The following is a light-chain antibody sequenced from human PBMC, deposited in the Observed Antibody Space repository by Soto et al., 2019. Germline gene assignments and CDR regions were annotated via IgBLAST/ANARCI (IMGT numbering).Light chain of an antibody. V-gene: IGKV1-39*01. Sequence: DIQMTQSPSSLSASVGDRISIACRASQSISSYLNWDQQKPWKAPKLLIYAASSLQSGVPSRFSGSGSGTDFNLTISSLQPGDFATYYCQQSYSTPWTFGLGTKVEVK. J-gene: IGKJ1*01. CDR3: QQSYSTPWT. CDR1: QSISSY. CDR2: AAS.